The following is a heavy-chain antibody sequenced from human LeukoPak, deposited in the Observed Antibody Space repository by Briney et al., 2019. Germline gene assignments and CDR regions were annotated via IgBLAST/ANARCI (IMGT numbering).Heavy chain of an antibody. V-gene: IGHV3-21*04. CDR3: ARVIRVNYGDYWFDP. D-gene: IGHD4-17*01. CDR2: ISSSSSYI. CDR1: GFTFSSYS. J-gene: IGHJ5*02. Sequence: AGGSLRLSCAASGFTFSSYSMNWVRQAPGKGLEWVSSISSSSSYIYYADSVKGRFTISRDNAKNSLYLQMNSLRAEDTAVYYCARVIRVNYGDYWFDPWGQGTLVTVSS.